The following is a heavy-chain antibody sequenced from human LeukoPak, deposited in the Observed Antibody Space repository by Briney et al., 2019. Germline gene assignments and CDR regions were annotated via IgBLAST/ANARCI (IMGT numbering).Heavy chain of an antibody. Sequence: SVKVSCKASGGTFSSYAISWVRQAPGQGLEWMGRIIPILGIANYAQKFQGRVTITADKSTSTAYMELNSLRSEDTAVYYCASREQLYGDYGGAFDIWGQGTMVTVSS. CDR1: GGTFSSYA. D-gene: IGHD4-17*01. J-gene: IGHJ3*02. CDR3: ASREQLYGDYGGAFDI. V-gene: IGHV1-69*04. CDR2: IIPILGIA.